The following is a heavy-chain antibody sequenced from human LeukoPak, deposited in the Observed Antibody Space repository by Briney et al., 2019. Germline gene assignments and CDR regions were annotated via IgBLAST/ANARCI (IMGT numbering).Heavy chain of an antibody. CDR3: ARTVIAVAANWFDP. CDR2: ISSSSII. J-gene: IGHJ5*02. V-gene: IGHV3-48*02. CDR1: GLTLNSYS. Sequence: PGGSLRLSCAASGLTLNSYSMNWVRQPPGKGLEWVSYISSSSIISYADSVKGRFTISRDNAKNSLYLQMNSLRDEETAVYYCARTVIAVAANWFDPWGQGTLVTVSS. D-gene: IGHD6-19*01.